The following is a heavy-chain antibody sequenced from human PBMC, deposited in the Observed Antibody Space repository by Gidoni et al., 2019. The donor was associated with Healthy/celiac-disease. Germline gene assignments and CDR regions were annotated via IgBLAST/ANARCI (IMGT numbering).Heavy chain of an antibody. CDR1: GFTFSSYA. CDR2: ISYDGSNK. D-gene: IGHD6-19*01. V-gene: IGHV3-30-3*01. Sequence: QVQLVESGGGVVQPGRSLRLSCAASGFTFSSYAMHWVRQAPGKGLEWVAVISYDGSNKYYADSVKCRFTISRDNSKNTLDLQMNSLRAEDTAVYYCARDPYSSGWVADDAFDIWGQGTMVTVSS. J-gene: IGHJ3*02. CDR3: ARDPYSSGWVADDAFDI.